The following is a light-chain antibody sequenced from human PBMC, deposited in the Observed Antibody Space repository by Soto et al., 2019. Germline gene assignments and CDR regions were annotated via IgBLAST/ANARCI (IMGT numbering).Light chain of an antibody. J-gene: IGLJ1*01. CDR3: SSYTSSSTLYV. CDR2: EVS. CDR1: SSDVGGYNY. V-gene: IGLV2-14*01. Sequence: QSVLTQPASVSGSPGQSITISCTGTSSDVGGYNYVSWYQQHPGKAPKLMIYEVSNRPSGVSNRFSGSKSGNTASLTISGLQAEDEADYYCSSYTSSSTLYVFGNGTTVTVL.